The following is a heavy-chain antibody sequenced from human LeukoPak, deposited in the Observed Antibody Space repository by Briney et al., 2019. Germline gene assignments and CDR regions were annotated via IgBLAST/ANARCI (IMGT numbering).Heavy chain of an antibody. V-gene: IGHV3-23*01. J-gene: IGHJ4*02. D-gene: IGHD3-16*02. CDR3: AKDALISFRGAWSQSDY. CDR2: ISGSGGST. CDR1: GFTFDDYG. Sequence: GGSLRLSCAASGFTFDDYGMSWVRQAPGKGLEWVSGISGSGGSTYYADSVKGRFTISRDNSKNTLFLQMNSLRAEDTAVYYCAKDALISFRGAWSQSDYWGQGTLVTVSS.